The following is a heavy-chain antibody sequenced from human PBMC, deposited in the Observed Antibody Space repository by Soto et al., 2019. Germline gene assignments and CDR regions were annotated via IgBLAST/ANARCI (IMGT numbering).Heavy chain of an antibody. Sequence: QLQLQESGSGLVKPSQTLSLTCAVSGGSISSGGYSCSWIRQPPGKGLEWIGYIYHSGSTYYNPSLKSRVXXXVXRSKNQFSLKLSSVTAADTAVYYCARGMTTVTTFAYWGQGTLVTVSS. CDR3: ARGMTTVTTFAY. CDR1: GGSISSGGYS. V-gene: IGHV4-30-2*01. CDR2: IYHSGST. D-gene: IGHD4-4*01. J-gene: IGHJ4*02.